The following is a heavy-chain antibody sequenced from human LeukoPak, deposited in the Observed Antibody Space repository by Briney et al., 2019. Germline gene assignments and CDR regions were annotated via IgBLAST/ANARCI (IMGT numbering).Heavy chain of an antibody. CDR1: RFLLRGYG. CDR3: ARTLYGMDV. J-gene: IGHJ6*02. V-gene: IGHV3-33*01. CDR2: IWFDGSNE. Sequence: GKSLRPSCRAVRFLLRGYGMHWVRQAPNKGLEWVAVIWFDGSNEYYADSVKGQFTISRDNSKNTLYLQMNSLRAEDTGVYYCARTLYGMDVWGQGTTVVVSS.